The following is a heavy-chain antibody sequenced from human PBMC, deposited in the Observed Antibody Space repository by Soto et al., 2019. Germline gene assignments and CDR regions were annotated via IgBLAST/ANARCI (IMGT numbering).Heavy chain of an antibody. CDR3: ARGRPYRLYGDYVRSYYYVMDV. CDR1: GYTFTSYG. CDR2: ISAYNGNT. V-gene: IGHV1-18*01. Sequence: QVQLVQSGAEVKKPGASVKVSCKASGYTFTSYGISWVRQAPGQGLEWMGWISAYNGNTNYAQKLQGRVTMTTDTSTSTAYMELRSLRSDDTAVYYCARGRPYRLYGDYVRSYYYVMDVWGQGTTVTVSS. D-gene: IGHD4-17*01. J-gene: IGHJ6*02.